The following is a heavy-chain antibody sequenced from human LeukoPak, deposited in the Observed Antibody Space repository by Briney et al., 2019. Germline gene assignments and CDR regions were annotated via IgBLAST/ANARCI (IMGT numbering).Heavy chain of an antibody. J-gene: IGHJ4*02. D-gene: IGHD4-17*01. CDR1: GFSLGTYW. Sequence: GGSLRLSCAASGFSLGTYWMSWVRQAPGKGLEGVANMKQDGSEKHYGDSVRGRFTISRDNAKNELYLQMHSLRVEDTAVYYCVREYGDYQAPFDYWGQGTLVTVSS. CDR2: MKQDGSEK. V-gene: IGHV3-7*05. CDR3: VREYGDYQAPFDY.